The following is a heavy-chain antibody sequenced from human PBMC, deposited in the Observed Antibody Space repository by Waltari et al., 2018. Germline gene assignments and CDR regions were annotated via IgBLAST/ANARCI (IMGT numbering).Heavy chain of an antibody. D-gene: IGHD4-17*01. CDR1: GGTFSSYE. CDR2: IIPISGTP. Sequence: QVHLVQSGAEVKKPGSSVRVSCKASGGTFSSYEFNWVRQAPGQGLEWMGGIIPISGTPIYAQKFQGRVTITADTSTTTAYMELSSLRFEDMAVYYCARDPKGTTVIYDAFDLWGQGTMVSVSS. CDR3: ARDPKGTTVIYDAFDL. J-gene: IGHJ3*01. V-gene: IGHV1-69*14.